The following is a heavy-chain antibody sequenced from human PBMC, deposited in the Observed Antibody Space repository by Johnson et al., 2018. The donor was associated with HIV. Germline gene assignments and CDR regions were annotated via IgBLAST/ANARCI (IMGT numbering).Heavy chain of an antibody. CDR3: ARDGIYSSPWDVFDI. D-gene: IGHD3-22*01. Sequence: VQLVESGGGLVQPGGSLRLSCAASGFTVSSNEMSWVRQAPGKGLEWVANIKQDGSEENYVDSLEGRFTVSRDNAKNSLYLQIDNLRAADTAVYYCARDGIYSSPWDVFDIWGQGTVVIVSS. CDR2: IKQDGSEE. CDR1: GFTVSSNE. V-gene: IGHV3-7*05. J-gene: IGHJ3*02.